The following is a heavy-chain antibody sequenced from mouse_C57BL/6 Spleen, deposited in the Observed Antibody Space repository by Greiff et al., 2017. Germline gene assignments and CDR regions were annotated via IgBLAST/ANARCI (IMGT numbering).Heavy chain of an antibody. CDR2: IYPGSGST. J-gene: IGHJ2*01. V-gene: IGHV1-55*01. CDR3: ARSNYYGSSPFDY. Sequence: QVQLQQPGAELVKPGASVKMSCKASGYTFTSYWLPWVKPRPGQGLEWIGDIYPGSGSTNYNEKFKSQATLTVDTSSSTAYMQLSSLTSEDSAVYYCARSNYYGSSPFDYWGQGTTLTVSS. CDR1: GYTFTSYW. D-gene: IGHD1-1*01.